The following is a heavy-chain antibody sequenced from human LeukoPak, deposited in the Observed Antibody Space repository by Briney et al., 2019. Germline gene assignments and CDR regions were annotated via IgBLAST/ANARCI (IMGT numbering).Heavy chain of an antibody. CDR1: GFTVSSNY. Sequence: PWGSLRLSCAASGFTVSSNYMSWVRQAPGKGLEWVSVIYSGGSTYYADSVKGRFTISRDNSKNTLYLQMNGLRAEDTAVYYCARDSSGAGYYFDYWGQGTLVTVSS. V-gene: IGHV3-66*02. CDR3: ARDSSGAGYYFDY. CDR2: IYSGGST. J-gene: IGHJ4*02. D-gene: IGHD3-22*01.